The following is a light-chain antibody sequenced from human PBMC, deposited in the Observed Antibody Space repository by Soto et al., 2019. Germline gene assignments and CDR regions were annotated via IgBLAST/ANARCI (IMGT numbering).Light chain of an antibody. CDR1: QDISNY. Sequence: DIQMTQSPSSLSASVGDRVTITCRASQDISNYLNWYQQRPGKAPKLLIYDASNLERGVPSRFSGTRSGTHFTFALTSLQPEDVATYYCQQSESLPITFGQGTRLEI. CDR2: DAS. V-gene: IGKV1-33*01. CDR3: QQSESLPIT. J-gene: IGKJ5*01.